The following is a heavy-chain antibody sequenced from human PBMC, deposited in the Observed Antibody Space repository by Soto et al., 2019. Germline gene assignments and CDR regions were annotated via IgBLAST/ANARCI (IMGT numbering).Heavy chain of an antibody. D-gene: IGHD2-15*01. CDR3: ARARWYDAFDV. Sequence: SETLSLTCAVSGFFISSGNYWGLIRKPPGKGLEWIGSIFHGGNTYYNPSLKSRVTISVDMSKNQFSLKLNSVTAADTAVYYCARARWYDAFDVWGQGTVVTVSS. CDR2: IFHGGNT. CDR1: GFFISSGNY. V-gene: IGHV4-38-2*01. J-gene: IGHJ3*01.